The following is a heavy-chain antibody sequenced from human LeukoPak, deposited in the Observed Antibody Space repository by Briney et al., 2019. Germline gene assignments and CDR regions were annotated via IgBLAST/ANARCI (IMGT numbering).Heavy chain of an antibody. CDR2: IYYSGST. V-gene: IGHV4-59*01. CDR1: GGSISSYY. Sequence: SETLSLTCTVSGGSISSYYWSWIRQHPGKGLEWIGYIYYSGSTNYNPSLKSRVTISVDTSKNQFSLQLSSVTAADTAVYYCARGSSGWYPHYNFDYWGQGTLVTVSS. D-gene: IGHD6-19*01. J-gene: IGHJ4*02. CDR3: ARGSSGWYPHYNFDY.